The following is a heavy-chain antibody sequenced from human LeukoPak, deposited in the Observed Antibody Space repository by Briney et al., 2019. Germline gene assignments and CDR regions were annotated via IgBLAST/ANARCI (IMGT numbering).Heavy chain of an antibody. CDR3: AVIQWPVQLIEETDAFDI. CDR1: GYSFTSYW. J-gene: IGHJ3*02. CDR2: IYPGDSDT. D-gene: IGHD6-19*01. Sequence: GESLKISCKGSGYSFTSYWVGWVRQMPGKGLEWMGIIYPGDSDTRYSPSFQGQVTISADKSISTAYLQWSSLKASDTAMYYCAVIQWPVQLIEETDAFDIWGQGTMVTVSS. V-gene: IGHV5-51*01.